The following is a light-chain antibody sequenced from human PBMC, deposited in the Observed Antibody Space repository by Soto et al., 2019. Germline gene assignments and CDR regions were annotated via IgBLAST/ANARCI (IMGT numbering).Light chain of an antibody. V-gene: IGLV1-47*01. CDR1: SANIGGNY. Sequence: QSVLAQPPTASGTPGRRVSISCSGGSANIGGNYVYWFRQFPGAAPKLLIYRNGLRPSGVPDRFSASKSGASASLAISGLRSEDEADYYCAAWDASLRVWLFGGGTKLTVL. J-gene: IGLJ3*02. CDR3: AAWDASLRVWL. CDR2: RNG.